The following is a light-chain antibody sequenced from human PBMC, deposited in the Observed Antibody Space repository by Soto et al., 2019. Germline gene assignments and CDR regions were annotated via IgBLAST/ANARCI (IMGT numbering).Light chain of an antibody. V-gene: IGLV2-23*01. CDR1: SSDVGSYNL. CDR2: EGS. J-gene: IGLJ2*01. Sequence: QSVLTQPASVSGSPGQSITISCTGTSSDVGSYNLVSWYQQHPGKAPKLMIYEGSKRPSGVSNRFSGSKSGNTASLTISGLQAEDEADYYCFSYAGISTLVFGGGTKVTVL. CDR3: FSYAGISTLV.